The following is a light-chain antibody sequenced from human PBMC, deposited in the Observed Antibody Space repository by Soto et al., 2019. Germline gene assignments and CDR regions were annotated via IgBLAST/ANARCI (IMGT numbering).Light chain of an antibody. V-gene: IGKV3-15*01. Sequence: DIVFTQSPATLYLSPGERATLSCRASPSVANFLAWYQQKPGQAPRILIDGASTRATGSPARFSGSGAGTESTRTISSLQSEDVAVYYCQQYNNWSITFGQGTRLEI. J-gene: IGKJ5*01. CDR1: PSVANF. CDR3: QQYNNWSIT. CDR2: GAS.